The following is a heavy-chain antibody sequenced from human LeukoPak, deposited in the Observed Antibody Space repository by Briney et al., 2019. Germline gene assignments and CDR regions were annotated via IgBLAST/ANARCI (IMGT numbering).Heavy chain of an antibody. CDR1: GFTFSYYG. J-gene: IGHJ6*02. CDR2: ISYDGSNK. Sequence: PGRSLRLSCAASGFTFSYYGLHWVRQAPGKGLEWVALISYDGSNKDYADSVKGRFTISRDNSKNTLYLQMNSLRAEDTAVYYCARRGELLWFGEFYYGMDVWGQGTTVTVSS. CDR3: ARRGELLWFGEFYYGMDV. V-gene: IGHV3-30*03. D-gene: IGHD3-10*01.